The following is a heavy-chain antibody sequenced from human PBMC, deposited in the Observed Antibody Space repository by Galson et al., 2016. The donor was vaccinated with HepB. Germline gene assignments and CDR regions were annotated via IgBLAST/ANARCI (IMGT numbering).Heavy chain of an antibody. D-gene: IGHD6-6*01. CDR1: GYTFSGYY. CDR2: INPNRGVT. Sequence: SVKVSCKASGYTFSGYYMHWVRQAPGQGLEWMGWINPNRGVTNYAQKFQGRVTVTRDTSISTAYMELSRLRSDDTAVYSCARLLDKSSSPYFDYWGQGTLVTVSS. J-gene: IGHJ4*02. CDR3: ARLLDKSSSPYFDY. V-gene: IGHV1-2*02.